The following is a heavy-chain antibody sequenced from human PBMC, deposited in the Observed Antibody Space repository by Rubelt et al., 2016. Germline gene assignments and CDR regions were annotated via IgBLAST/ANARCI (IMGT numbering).Heavy chain of an antibody. D-gene: IGHD4/OR15-4a*01. Sequence: EVQLVESGGGLVKPGGSLRLSCAASGFTFSSYAMSWVRQAPGKGLEWVSRINSDWSSTSYADSVKGRFTISRDNSKNTLYLQMNSRRAEDTAVYYCARGNANSFDPWGQGTLVTVSS. CDR3: ARGNANSFDP. J-gene: IGHJ5*02. CDR1: GFTFSSYA. CDR2: INSDWSST. V-gene: IGHV3-23*04.